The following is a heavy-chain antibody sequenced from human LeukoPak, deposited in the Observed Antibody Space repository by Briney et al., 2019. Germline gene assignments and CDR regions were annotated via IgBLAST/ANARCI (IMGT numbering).Heavy chain of an antibody. CDR1: GYTFTGYY. CDR2: INPNSGGT. D-gene: IGHD1-1*01. V-gene: IGHV1-2*06. Sequence: ASVKVSCKTSGYTFTGYYIHWVRQAPGQGLEWMGRINPNSGGTNYAQKFQGRVTMTRDTCISTAYMELSSLRSEDTAVYYCASLTGGREEYYFDYWGQGTLVTVSS. J-gene: IGHJ4*02. CDR3: ASLTGGREEYYFDY.